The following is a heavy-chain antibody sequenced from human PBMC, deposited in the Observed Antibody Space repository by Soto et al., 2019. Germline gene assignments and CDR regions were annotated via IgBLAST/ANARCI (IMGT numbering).Heavy chain of an antibody. CDR3: XXXXXYIVVRKPTGNQDYYGMDV. V-gene: IGHV1-69*01. Sequence: QVQLVQSGAEVKKPGSSVKVFCKASGGTFSNYTISWVRQAPGQGLEWMGGIIPVFGTTDYEQKFQGRVTITADGSTSTAYMKLSSLRSADTAVXXXXXXXXYIVVRKPTGNQDYYGMDVXGQGT. CDR2: IIPVFGTT. J-gene: IGHJ6*02. D-gene: IGHD2-2*01. CDR1: GGTFSNYT.